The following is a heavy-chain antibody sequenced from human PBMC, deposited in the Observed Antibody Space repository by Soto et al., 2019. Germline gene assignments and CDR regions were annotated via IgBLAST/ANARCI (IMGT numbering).Heavy chain of an antibody. CDR2: IYYSGSA. CDR1: GGSISSGYYY. D-gene: IGHD2-21*01. Sequence: PSETLSLTCTVSGGSISSGYYYWSWIRQPPGKGLEWIGYIYYSGSAYYNPSLKSRVTISVDTSKNQFSLKLSSVTAADTAVYYCPRVGHINWFDPWGQGTLVTVSS. CDR3: PRVGHINWFDP. J-gene: IGHJ5*02. V-gene: IGHV4-30-4*01.